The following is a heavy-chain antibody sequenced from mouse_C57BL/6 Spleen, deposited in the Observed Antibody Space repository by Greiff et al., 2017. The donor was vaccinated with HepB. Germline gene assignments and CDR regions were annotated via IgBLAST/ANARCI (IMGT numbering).Heavy chain of an antibody. Sequence: LVKPGASVKMSCKASGYTFTDYYMNWVKQSHGKSLEWIGVINPYNGGTSYNQKFKGKATLTVDKSSSTAYMELNSLTSEDSAVYYCARSYPYAMDYWGQGTSVTVSS. J-gene: IGHJ4*01. CDR1: GYTFTDYY. D-gene: IGHD6-5*01. V-gene: IGHV1-19*01. CDR2: INPYNGGT. CDR3: ARSYPYAMDY.